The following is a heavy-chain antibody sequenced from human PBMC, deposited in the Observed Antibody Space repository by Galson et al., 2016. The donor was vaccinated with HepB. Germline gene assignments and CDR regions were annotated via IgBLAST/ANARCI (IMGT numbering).Heavy chain of an antibody. Sequence: SLRLSCAASGFTFSDYYMTWIRQAPGKGLEWVSYISSSGSTIYYADSVKGRFTISRDNAKNSLYLQMNSLRAEDTAVYYCAGGDYDFWGVGSYYFDYWGQGALVTVSS. CDR3: AGGDYDFWGVGSYYFDY. CDR2: ISSSGSTI. V-gene: IGHV3-11*01. CDR1: GFTFSDYY. J-gene: IGHJ4*02. D-gene: IGHD3-3*01.